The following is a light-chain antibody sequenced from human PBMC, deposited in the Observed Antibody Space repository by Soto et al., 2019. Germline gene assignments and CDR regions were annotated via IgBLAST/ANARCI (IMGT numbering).Light chain of an antibody. J-gene: IGKJ3*01. CDR2: AAS. CDR1: QGISSY. V-gene: IGKV1-9*01. Sequence: DIQLTQSPSFLSASVGNRVTITCRASQGISSYLAWYQQKPGRAPKLLIYAASTLQSGVPSRFSGSGSGTEFTLTISSLQPEEFATYYCQQLNSYPVTFGPGTKLDIK. CDR3: QQLNSYPVT.